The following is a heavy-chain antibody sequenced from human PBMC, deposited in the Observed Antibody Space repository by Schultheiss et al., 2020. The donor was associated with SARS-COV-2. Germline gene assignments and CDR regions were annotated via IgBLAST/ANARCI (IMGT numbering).Heavy chain of an antibody. J-gene: IGHJ6*02. CDR2: LYPGDSDT. CDR1: GYSFSIYW. V-gene: IGHV5-51*01. Sequence: GESLKISCKASGYSFSIYWIGWVRQMPGKGLEWMGILYPGDSDTRYSPSFQGQVTISADKSISTAYLQWSSLKASDTAMYYCARGTYYYDSGPGYGMDVWGQGTTVTVSS. CDR3: ARGTYYYDSGPGYGMDV. D-gene: IGHD3-10*01.